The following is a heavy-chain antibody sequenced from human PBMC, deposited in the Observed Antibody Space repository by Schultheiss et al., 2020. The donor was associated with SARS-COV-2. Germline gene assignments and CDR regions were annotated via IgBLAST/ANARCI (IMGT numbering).Heavy chain of an antibody. V-gene: IGHV3-30*18. CDR1: GFTFSSYS. CDR2: ISYDGSNK. J-gene: IGHJ4*02. Sequence: GGSLRLSCAASGFTFSSYSMNWVRQAPGKGLEWVAVISYDGSNKYYADSVKGRFTISRDNSKNTLYLQMNSLRAEDTAVYYCAKDGQIDYWGQGTLVTVSS. CDR3: AKDGQIDY.